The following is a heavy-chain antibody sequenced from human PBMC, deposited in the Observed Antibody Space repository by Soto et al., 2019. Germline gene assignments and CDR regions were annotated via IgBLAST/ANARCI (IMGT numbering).Heavy chain of an antibody. CDR2: INTNNGKT. Sequence: QVQLVQSGAEVKKPGASVKVSCKASGYSFTTYGVSWVRQAPGQGLEWMGWINTNNGKTDYAQRLQGRVTMTTDTSTGTAYMELRSLRSDDTAVYYCARTAIQMWLRGEYWCKGTLVTVSS. CDR3: ARTAIQMWLRGEY. D-gene: IGHD5-18*01. V-gene: IGHV1-18*01. J-gene: IGHJ4*02. CDR1: GYSFTTYG.